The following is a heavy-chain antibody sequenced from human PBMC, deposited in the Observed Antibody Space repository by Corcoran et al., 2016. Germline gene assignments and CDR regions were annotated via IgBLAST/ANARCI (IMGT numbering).Heavy chain of an antibody. CDR3: ASEPAGYNCDYYYYGMDV. CDR2: IYPGDSDT. V-gene: IGHV5-51*01. Sequence: EVQLVQSGAEVKKPGESLKISCKGSGYSFTSYWIGWVRQMPGKGLEWMGIIYPGDSDTRYSPSFQGQVTISADKSISTAYLQWSSLKASDTAMYYCASEPAGYNCDYYYYGMDVWGQGTTVTVSS. J-gene: IGHJ6*02. D-gene: IGHD1-1*01. CDR1: GYSFTSYW.